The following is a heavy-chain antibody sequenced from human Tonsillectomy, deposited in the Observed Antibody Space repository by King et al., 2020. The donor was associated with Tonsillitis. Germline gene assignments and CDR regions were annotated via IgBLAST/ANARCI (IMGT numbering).Heavy chain of an antibody. V-gene: IGHV4-39*01. CDR1: GASISSTSYY. CDR2: IYYRGST. J-gene: IGHJ4*02. CDR3: VRHEYDYLWENYRHFGY. Sequence: LQLQESGPGLVKPSETLSLTCTVSGASISSTSYYWGWIRQPPGKGLEWIGSIYYRGSTYYNPSLKSRVTISVDTSKNQFSLKLSSLTAADTALYYCVRHEYDYLWENYRHFGYWSQGTLVTVSS. D-gene: IGHD3-16*02.